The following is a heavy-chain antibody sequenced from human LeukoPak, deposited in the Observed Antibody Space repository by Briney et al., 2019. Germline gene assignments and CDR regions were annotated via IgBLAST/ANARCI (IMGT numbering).Heavy chain of an antibody. V-gene: IGHV3-33*03. D-gene: IGHD3-22*01. Sequence: GRSLRLSCXXSGFAXXXXXXXXXRQAPXKGXXXXXXXWYDGXNKYYADSVXXRXXXXRDTSKNTLYMQMDSLRAEDTAVYYCASGDTTGYSGDAFNIWGQGTMVTVSS. CDR2: XWYDGXNK. J-gene: IGHJ3*02. CDR3: ASGDTTGYSGDAFNI. CDR1: GFAXXXXX.